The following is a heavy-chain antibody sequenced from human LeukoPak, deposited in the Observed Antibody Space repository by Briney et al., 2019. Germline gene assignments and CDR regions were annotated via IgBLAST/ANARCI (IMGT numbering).Heavy chain of an antibody. CDR1: GFTFDDYT. Sequence: GGSLRLSCAASGFTFDDYTMHWVRQAPGKGLEWVSLITWDGGSTYYADSVKGRFTISRDNAKNSLYLQMNSMRAEDTAIYYCATDLWWFCSGGSCYSGWGQGTLVTVSS. CDR2: ITWDGGST. J-gene: IGHJ4*02. V-gene: IGHV3-43*01. CDR3: ATDLWWFCSGGSCYSG. D-gene: IGHD2-15*01.